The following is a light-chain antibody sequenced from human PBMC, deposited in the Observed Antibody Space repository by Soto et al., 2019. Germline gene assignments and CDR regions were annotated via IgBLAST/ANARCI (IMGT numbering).Light chain of an antibody. CDR2: GAS. V-gene: IGKV3-20*01. CDR1: QSVSSSY. CDR3: QQYGSSPIT. J-gene: IGKJ5*01. Sequence: EIVLTQSPGTLSLSPGERATXXXXXXQSVSSSYLAWYQQKPGQAPRLLIYGASSRATGIPDRFSGSGSGTDFTLTISRLEPEDFAVYYCQQYGSSPITFGQGTRLEIK.